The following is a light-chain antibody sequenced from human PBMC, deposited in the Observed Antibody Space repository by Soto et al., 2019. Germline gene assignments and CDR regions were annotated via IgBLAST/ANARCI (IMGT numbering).Light chain of an antibody. J-gene: IGKJ5*01. CDR3: QQRRSWPPTIT. V-gene: IGKV1-5*01. CDR1: QSISNW. CDR2: HAS. Sequence: DIQMTHYPSTLSASVGDRVTIAVLSSQSISNWLAWYQQKPGTAPKLLIYHASTLASGVPSRFSGSGSGTDFTLTISRLEPEDFAVYYCQQRRSWPPTITFGQGTRLEI.